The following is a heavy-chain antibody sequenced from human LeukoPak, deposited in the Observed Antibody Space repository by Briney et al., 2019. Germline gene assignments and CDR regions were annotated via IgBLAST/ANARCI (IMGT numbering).Heavy chain of an antibody. CDR1: GYTLTSYA. D-gene: IGHD3-9*01. J-gene: IGHJ5*02. CDR2: INTNTGNP. Sequence: ASVKVSCKASGYTLTSYAMNWVRQAPGQGLEWMGWINTNTGNPTYAQGFTGRFVFSLDTSVSTAYLQISSLKAEDTAVYYCAREERDYDILTGYYYNWFDPWGQGTLVTVSS. CDR3: AREERDYDILTGYYYNWFDP. V-gene: IGHV7-4-1*02.